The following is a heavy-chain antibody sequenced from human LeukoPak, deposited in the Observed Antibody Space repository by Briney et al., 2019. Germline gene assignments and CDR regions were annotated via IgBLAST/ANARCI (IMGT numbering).Heavy chain of an antibody. J-gene: IGHJ4*02. D-gene: IGHD3-9*01. CDR3: AKAYRDDILTGYYDY. CDR1: GFTFSSYA. V-gene: IGHV3-9*03. CDR2: ISWKSGSI. Sequence: GGSLRLSCAASGFTFSSYAMSWVRQAPGKGLEWVSRISWKSGSIDYADSVKGRFTISRDNAKNSLYLQMNSLRAEDMALYYCAKAYRDDILTGYYDYWGQGTLVTVSS.